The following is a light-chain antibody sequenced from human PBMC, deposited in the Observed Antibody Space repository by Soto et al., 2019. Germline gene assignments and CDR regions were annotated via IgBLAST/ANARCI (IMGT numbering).Light chain of an antibody. Sequence: QSALTQPASVSGSPGQSITISCTGTSSDVGGYNYVSWYQQHPGKAPKLMIYEVSNRPSGVSNRFSGSKSGNTASLTISGLQAEDEADYYCSSYISMIVRVFGGGTKVTVL. CDR1: SSDVGGYNY. CDR3: SSYISMIVRV. V-gene: IGLV2-14*01. CDR2: EVS. J-gene: IGLJ3*02.